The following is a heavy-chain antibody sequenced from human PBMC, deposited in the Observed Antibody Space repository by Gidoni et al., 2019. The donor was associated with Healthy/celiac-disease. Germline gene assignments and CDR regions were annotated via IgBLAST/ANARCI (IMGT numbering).Heavy chain of an antibody. CDR2: FDPEDGET. Sequence: VQLVQSGAEVKKPGASVKVSCKVSGYTLTELSMHWVRQAPGKGLEWMGGFDPEDGETIYAQKFQGRVTMTEDTSTDTAYMELSSLRSEDTAVYYCATGPPFFGVVIQAYYGMDVWGQGTTVTVSS. J-gene: IGHJ6*02. CDR1: GYTLTELS. D-gene: IGHD3-3*01. CDR3: ATGPPFFGVVIQAYYGMDV. V-gene: IGHV1-24*01.